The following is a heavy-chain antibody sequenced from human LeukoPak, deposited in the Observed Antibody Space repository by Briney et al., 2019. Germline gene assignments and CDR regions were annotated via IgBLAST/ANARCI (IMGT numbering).Heavy chain of an antibody. CDR2: IYPLDSDT. Sequence: ESLKISWVASGCSFTPCSIGWVLQMAGQGLVWVVIIYPLDSDTRYSPSFQDQVTISADKSISAAYLQWSRLQAADTARYYCARRGLGEYWGQGTLVSVSS. CDR3: ARRGLGEY. D-gene: IGHD3-16*01. CDR1: GCSFTPCS. V-gene: IGHV5-51*01. J-gene: IGHJ4*02.